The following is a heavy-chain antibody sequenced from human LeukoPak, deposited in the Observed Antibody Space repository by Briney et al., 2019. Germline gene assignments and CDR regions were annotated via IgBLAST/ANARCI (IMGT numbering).Heavy chain of an antibody. D-gene: IGHD2-15*01. CDR1: GGSFRGYY. CDR2: INHSGST. Sequence: SETLSLTCADYGGSFRGYYWSWIRQPPGKGLEWIGEINHSGSTNYNPSLKSRVTISVDTSKNQFSLKLSSVTAADTAVYYCARGATLGYCSGGSCLTHFDYWGQGTLVTVSS. V-gene: IGHV4-34*01. CDR3: ARGATLGYCSGGSCLTHFDY. J-gene: IGHJ4*02.